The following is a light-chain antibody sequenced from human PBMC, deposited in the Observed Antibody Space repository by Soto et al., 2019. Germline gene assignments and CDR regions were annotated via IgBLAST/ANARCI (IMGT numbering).Light chain of an antibody. J-gene: IGKJ1*01. Sequence: IVLTQSPATLSVSPGETVTLFCRASQRVSTNLAWYQQRPGQAPRLLIYGASTRASGIPARFSGSGSGTEFTLTIASVQSDDFAVYCCQQFHNWPPWTFGQGTKVDI. CDR3: QQFHNWPPWT. V-gene: IGKV3-15*01. CDR1: QRVSTN. CDR2: GAS.